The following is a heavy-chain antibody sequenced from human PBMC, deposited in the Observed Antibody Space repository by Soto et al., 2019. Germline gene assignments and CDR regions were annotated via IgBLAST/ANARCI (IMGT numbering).Heavy chain of an antibody. J-gene: IGHJ5*02. CDR2: IDPNSGGT. CDR3: AKNGPSLGAWSDP. V-gene: IGHV1-2*02. D-gene: IGHD2-8*01. Sequence: ASVKVSCKASGYTFTGYYIHWVRQAPGQGLEWMGWIDPNSGGTHYAPKFQGRVAMTRAASINTAYMELNRLRSDDTAVYYCAKNGPSLGAWSDPWGQGTLVTVSS. CDR1: GYTFTGYY.